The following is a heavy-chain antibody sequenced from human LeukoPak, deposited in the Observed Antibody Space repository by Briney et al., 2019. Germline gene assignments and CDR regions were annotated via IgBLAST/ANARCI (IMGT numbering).Heavy chain of an antibody. V-gene: IGHV4-34*01. CDR3: AKDLTADAT. CDR1: GGSFSGYY. J-gene: IGHJ5*02. Sequence: PSETLSLTCAVYGGSFSGYYWSWIRQPPGKGLEWIGEINHSGSTNYNPSLKSRVTISVDTSKNQFSLKLSSVTAADTAVYYCAKDLTADATWGQGTLVTVSS. CDR2: INHSGST.